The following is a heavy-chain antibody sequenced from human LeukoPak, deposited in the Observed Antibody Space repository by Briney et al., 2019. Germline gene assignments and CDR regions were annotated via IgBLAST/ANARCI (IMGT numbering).Heavy chain of an antibody. J-gene: IGHJ3*02. CDR3: AKGRTLRYLDWLLYTDAFDI. CDR2: ISYDGSNK. Sequence: GGSLRLSCAASGFTFSSYGMNWVRQAPGKGLEWVAVISYDGSNKYYADSVKGRFTISRDNSKNTLYLQMNSLRAEDTAVYYCAKGRTLRYLDWLLYTDAFDIWGQGTMVTVSS. D-gene: IGHD3-9*01. CDR1: GFTFSSYG. V-gene: IGHV3-30*18.